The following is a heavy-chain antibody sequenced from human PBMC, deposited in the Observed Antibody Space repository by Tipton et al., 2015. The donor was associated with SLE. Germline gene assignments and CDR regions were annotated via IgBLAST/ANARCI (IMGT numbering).Heavy chain of an antibody. CDR1: GFSFKNYV. Sequence: SLRLSCAGSGFSFKNYVLNWVRQAPGKGLEWVSSISAGGTITNYADAVKGRFTISRDNSDNTMYLQMNSLRAEDTAVYYCAVNGLVGAAFDDWGQGPLVTVSS. CDR3: AVNGLVGAAFDD. CDR2: ISAGGTIT. D-gene: IGHD1-26*01. J-gene: IGHJ4*02. V-gene: IGHV3-23*01.